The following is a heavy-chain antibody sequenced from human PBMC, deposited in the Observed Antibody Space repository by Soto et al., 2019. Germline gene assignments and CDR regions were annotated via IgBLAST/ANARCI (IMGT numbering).Heavy chain of an antibody. CDR2: IYYSGST. CDR1: GGCISSSSYY. D-gene: IGHD6-19*01. Sequence: SETLSLTCTVSGGCISSSSYYWGWIRQPPGKGLEWIGSIYYSGSTYYNPSLKSRVTISVDTSKNQFSLKLSSVTAADTAVYYCARLGAVAGRPPFFWGQGTMVTVSS. J-gene: IGHJ3*01. V-gene: IGHV4-39*01. CDR3: ARLGAVAGRPPFF.